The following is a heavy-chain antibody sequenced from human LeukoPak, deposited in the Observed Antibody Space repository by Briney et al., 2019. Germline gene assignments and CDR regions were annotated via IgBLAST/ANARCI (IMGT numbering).Heavy chain of an antibody. CDR2: ISSNGGST. J-gene: IGHJ5*02. V-gene: IGHV3-64*01. CDR3: ARVGYYDSSGYYWGFDP. D-gene: IGHD3-22*01. Sequence: GGSLRLSCAASGFTFSSYAMHWVRQAPGKGLEYVSAISSNGGSTYYANSVKGRFTISRDNAQKSLYLQMNSLRAEDTAVYYCARVGYYDSSGYYWGFDPWGQGTLVTVSS. CDR1: GFTFSSYA.